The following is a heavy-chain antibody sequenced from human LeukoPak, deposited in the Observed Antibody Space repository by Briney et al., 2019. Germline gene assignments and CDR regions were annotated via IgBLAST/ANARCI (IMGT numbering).Heavy chain of an antibody. Sequence: GGSLRLSRAASGFTFDDYGMSWVRQAPGKGLEWVSGINWNGGSTGYADSVKGRFTISRDNAKNSLYLQMNSLRAEDTALYYCARGLTYYDYVWGSYRPKGGLYYYYMDVWGKGTTVTVSS. CDR1: GFTFDDYG. D-gene: IGHD3-16*02. CDR3: ARGLTYYDYVWGSYRPKGGLYYYYMDV. J-gene: IGHJ6*03. V-gene: IGHV3-20*04. CDR2: INWNGGST.